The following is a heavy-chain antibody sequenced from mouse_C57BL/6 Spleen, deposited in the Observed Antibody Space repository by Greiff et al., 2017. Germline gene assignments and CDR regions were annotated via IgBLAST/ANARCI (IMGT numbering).Heavy chain of an antibody. CDR1: GFTFSDYG. CDR3: ARGVTPVGFDD. J-gene: IGHJ2*01. D-gene: IGHD1-1*01. CDR2: ISSGSSTI. Sequence: EVKLQESGGGLVKPGGSLKLSCAASGFTFSDYGMHWVRQAPEKGLEWVAYISSGSSTIYSADTVKGRFTISRDNAKNTLFLQMTSLRSEDTAMYYCARGVTPVGFDDWGQGTTLTVSS. V-gene: IGHV5-17*01.